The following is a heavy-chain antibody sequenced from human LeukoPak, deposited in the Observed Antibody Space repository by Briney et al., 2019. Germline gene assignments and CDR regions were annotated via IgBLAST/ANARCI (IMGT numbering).Heavy chain of an antibody. CDR1: GFTFDDYA. CDR3: ASSYDSSGYYYYRHRLDAFDI. D-gene: IGHD3-22*01. CDR2: ISWNSGSI. J-gene: IGHJ3*02. Sequence: GRSLRLSCAVSGFTFDDYAMHWVRQAPGKGLEWVSGISWNSGSIGYADSVKGRFTISRDNAKNSLYLQMNSLRAEDTAVYYCASSYDSSGYYYYRHRLDAFDIWGQGTMVTVSS. V-gene: IGHV3-9*01.